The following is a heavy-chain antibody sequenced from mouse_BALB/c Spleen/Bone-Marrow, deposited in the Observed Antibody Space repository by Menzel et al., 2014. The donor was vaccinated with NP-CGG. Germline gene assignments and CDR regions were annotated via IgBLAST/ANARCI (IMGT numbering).Heavy chain of an antibody. V-gene: IGHV1-69*01. CDR1: GYTFTDYW. CDR3: ARSDYRYDPFAY. D-gene: IGHD2-14*01. Sequence: QVQLQQSGAELVMPGASVKMSCKASGYTFTDYWMHWVKPRPGQGLEWIGAIDTSDSYTSYNQKFKGKATLTVDESSSTAYMQLSSLTSEDSAVYYCARSDYRYDPFAYWGQGTLVTVSA. CDR2: IDTSDSYT. J-gene: IGHJ3*01.